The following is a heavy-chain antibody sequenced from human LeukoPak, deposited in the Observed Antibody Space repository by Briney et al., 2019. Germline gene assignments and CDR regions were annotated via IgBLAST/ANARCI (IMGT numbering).Heavy chain of an antibody. V-gene: IGHV3-23*01. CDR3: GKYLLTTVGANDY. Sequence: GGSLRLSCAASGFTFSSYPMNWVRQAPGKGLEWVSVISGSGGATFYGDSVQGRFTISRDNFGDTLYLQMNSLTADDTAVYYCGKYLLTTVGANDYGGQRTLVTVPS. D-gene: IGHD1-26*01. CDR1: GFTFSSYP. CDR2: ISGSGGAT. J-gene: IGHJ4*02.